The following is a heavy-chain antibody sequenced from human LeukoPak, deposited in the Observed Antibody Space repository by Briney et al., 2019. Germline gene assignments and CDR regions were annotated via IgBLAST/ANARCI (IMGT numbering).Heavy chain of an antibody. D-gene: IGHD3-10*01. J-gene: IGHJ4*02. CDR2: INPKSGGT. Sequence: ASVKVSCKASAYTFTAYYMHWVRQAPGQGLEWMGGINPKSGGTHYAQRFQGRVTMTRDTSISTAYVELSRLRSDDTAVYYCARERPSITLVRGVVNDFDYWGQGTLVTVSS. CDR1: AYTFTAYY. CDR3: ARERPSITLVRGVVNDFDY. V-gene: IGHV1-2*02.